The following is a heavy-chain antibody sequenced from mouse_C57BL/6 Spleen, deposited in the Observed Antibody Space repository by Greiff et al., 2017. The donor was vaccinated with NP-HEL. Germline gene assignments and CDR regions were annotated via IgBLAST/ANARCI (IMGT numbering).Heavy chain of an antibody. CDR3: AREVTTLVAKGYFDY. CDR1: GYAFSSSW. Sequence: QVQLKQSGPELVKPGASVKISCKASGYAFSSSWMNWVKQRPGKGLEWIGRIYPGDGDTNYNGKFKGKATLTADKSSSTAYMQLSSLTSEDSAVYFCAREVTTLVAKGYFDYWGQGTTLTVSS. V-gene: IGHV1-82*01. D-gene: IGHD1-1*01. CDR2: IYPGDGDT. J-gene: IGHJ2*01.